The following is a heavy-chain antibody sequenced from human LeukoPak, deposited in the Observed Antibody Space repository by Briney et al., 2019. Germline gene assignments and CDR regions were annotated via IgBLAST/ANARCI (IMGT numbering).Heavy chain of an antibody. Sequence: GGSLRLSCAASGFTFSSYGMTWVRQAPGKGLEWVSAISDSGGSTYYRDSVEGRFTISRDNSKNALYLQMNSLRAEDTAVYYCAKDPYTYYYDSSGYTFDYWGQGTLVTVSS. CDR1: GFTFSSYG. V-gene: IGHV3-23*01. D-gene: IGHD3-22*01. CDR3: AKDPYTYYYDSSGYTFDY. CDR2: ISDSGGST. J-gene: IGHJ4*02.